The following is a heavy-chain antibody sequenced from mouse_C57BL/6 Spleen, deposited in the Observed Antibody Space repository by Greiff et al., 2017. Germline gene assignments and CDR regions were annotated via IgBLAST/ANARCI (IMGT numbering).Heavy chain of an antibody. V-gene: IGHV1-7*01. CDR2: INPSSGYT. CDR1: GYTFTSYW. D-gene: IGHD2-5*01. Sequence: VQLQQSGAELVKPGASVTLSCKASGYTFTSYWMHWVKQTPGQGLEWIGYINPSSGYTNYNQKFKDKATVTADKSSSTAYMQLRSLTYEDSAVYYCASSRYSNLGDYWGQGTSVTVSS. CDR3: ASSRYSNLGDY. J-gene: IGHJ4*01.